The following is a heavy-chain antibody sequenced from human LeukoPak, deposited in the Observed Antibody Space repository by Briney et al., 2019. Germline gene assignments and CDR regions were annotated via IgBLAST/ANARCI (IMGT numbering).Heavy chain of an antibody. CDR2: IKQDGTDK. CDR3: ARGGAITGRFDY. J-gene: IGHJ4*02. CDR1: GFSFSSYW. Sequence: GGSLRLSCAASGFSFSSYWMSWVRQAPGKGLEWVANIKQDGTDKYYLDSVKGRFTISRDNAKNSLFLQMNSLRAEDTAVFYCARGGAITGRFDYWGQGTLVTISS. D-gene: IGHD1-20*01. V-gene: IGHV3-7*01.